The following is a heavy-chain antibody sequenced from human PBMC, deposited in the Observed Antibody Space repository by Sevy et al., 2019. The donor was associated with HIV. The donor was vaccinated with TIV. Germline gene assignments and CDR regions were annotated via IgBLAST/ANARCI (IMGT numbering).Heavy chain of an antibody. V-gene: IGHV3-33*01. D-gene: IGHD1-26*01. CDR2: IWYDGSQK. Sequence: GGSLRLSCSASGFPVSSFAMHWVRQAPGKGLEWVALIWYDGSQKYFADSLKGRLTISRDNSKNTLFLQMNSLRAEDTAVYYCARPILGVTTSTYFDSWGQGTLVTVSS. J-gene: IGHJ4*02. CDR1: GFPVSSFA. CDR3: ARPILGVTTSTYFDS.